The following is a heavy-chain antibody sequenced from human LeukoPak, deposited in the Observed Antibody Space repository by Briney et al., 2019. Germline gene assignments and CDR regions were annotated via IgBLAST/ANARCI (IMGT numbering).Heavy chain of an antibody. Sequence: GGSLRLSCAASGFTFSSYSMNWVRQAPGKGLEWVSSISSSSSYIYYADSVKGRFTISRDNSKNTLYLQMNSLRAEDTAVYYCARDDGLCSSTSCYPNYWGQGTLVTVSS. CDR3: ARDDGLCSSTSCYPNY. CDR2: ISSSSSYI. J-gene: IGHJ4*02. V-gene: IGHV3-21*01. CDR1: GFTFSSYS. D-gene: IGHD2-2*01.